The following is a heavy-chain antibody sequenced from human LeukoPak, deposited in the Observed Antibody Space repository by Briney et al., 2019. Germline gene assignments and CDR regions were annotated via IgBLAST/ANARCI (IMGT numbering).Heavy chain of an antibody. J-gene: IGHJ4*02. D-gene: IGHD1-26*01. CDR1: GFIFDEYG. V-gene: IGHV3-20*04. Sequence: GESLRLSCAASGFIFDEYGMSWVRQAPGKGLEWVSGISLNGGSAGYADSVKGRFTISRDNAKNSLYLQMNRLRAEDTALYYCAKDREWELLYYFDYWGQGTLVTVSS. CDR3: AKDREWELLYYFDY. CDR2: ISLNGGSA.